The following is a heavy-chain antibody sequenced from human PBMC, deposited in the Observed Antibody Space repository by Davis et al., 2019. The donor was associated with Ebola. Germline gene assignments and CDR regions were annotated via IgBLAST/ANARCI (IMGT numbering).Heavy chain of an antibody. CDR2: ISSNGGST. Sequence: PGGSLRLSCAASGFTFDDYAMHWVRQAPGKGLEYVSAISSNGGSTYYANSVKGRFTISRDNAKNTLYLQMNSLRAEDTAVYYCARDDGATTSPGYWGQGTLVTVSS. D-gene: IGHD5-12*01. CDR1: GFTFDDYA. V-gene: IGHV3-64*01. CDR3: ARDDGATTSPGY. J-gene: IGHJ4*02.